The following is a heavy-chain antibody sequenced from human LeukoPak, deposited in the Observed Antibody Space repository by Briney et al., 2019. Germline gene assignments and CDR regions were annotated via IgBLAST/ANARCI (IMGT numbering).Heavy chain of an antibody. D-gene: IGHD3-3*01. CDR2: INWNGGST. CDR1: GFTFDDYG. V-gene: IGHV3-20*04. CDR3: AREVLRFLEWSFWVD. J-gene: IGHJ4*02. Sequence: GGSLRLSCAASGFTFDDYGMSWVRQAPGKGLEWVSGINWNGGSTGYADSVKGRFTISRDNAKNSLYLQMNSLRAEDTALYYCAREVLRFLEWSFWVDWGQGTLITVSS.